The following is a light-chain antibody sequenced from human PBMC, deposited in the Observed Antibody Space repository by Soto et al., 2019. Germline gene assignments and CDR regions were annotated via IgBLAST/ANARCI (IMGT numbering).Light chain of an antibody. CDR1: RSISGNY. V-gene: IGKV3-20*01. J-gene: IGKJ3*01. CDR3: QQYCRSPFT. Sequence: EIVLTQSPGTLSLSPGERATLSCRASRSISGNYLAWYQQKPGQAPRLLVYAASSRASDIAERFSGSGSGTDFTLTINGLEPEDFAVYYCQQYCRSPFTFGPGTKVDIK. CDR2: AAS.